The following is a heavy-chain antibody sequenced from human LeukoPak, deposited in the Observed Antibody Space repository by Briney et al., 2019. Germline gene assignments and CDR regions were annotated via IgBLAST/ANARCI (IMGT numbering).Heavy chain of an antibody. CDR1: GGSISSYY. D-gene: IGHD3-10*01. J-gene: IGHJ6*03. CDR3: ARVYGSGSYYNARYYYYMDV. Sequence: PSETLSLTCTVSGGSISSYYWSWIRQPPGKGLEWIGYIYYSGSTNYNPSLKSRVTISVDTSKNQFSLKLSSVTAADTAVYYCARVYGSGSYYNARYYYYMDVWGKGTTVTISS. V-gene: IGHV4-59*01. CDR2: IYYSGST.